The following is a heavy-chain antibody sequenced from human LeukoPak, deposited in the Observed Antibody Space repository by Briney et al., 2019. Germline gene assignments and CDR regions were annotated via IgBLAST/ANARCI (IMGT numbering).Heavy chain of an antibody. V-gene: IGHV3-21*01. CDR3: ASSSSVDDAFDI. CDR2: ISSSSSYI. Sequence: GSLRLSCAASGFTFSSYSMNWVRQAPGKGLEWVSSISSSSSYIYYADSVKGRFTISRDNAKNSLYLQMSSLRAEDTAVYYCASSSSVDDAFDIWGQGTMVTVSS. D-gene: IGHD6-6*01. J-gene: IGHJ3*02. CDR1: GFTFSSYS.